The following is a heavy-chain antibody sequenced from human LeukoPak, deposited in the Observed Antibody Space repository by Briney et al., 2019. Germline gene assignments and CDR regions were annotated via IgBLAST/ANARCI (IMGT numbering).Heavy chain of an antibody. J-gene: IGHJ4*02. CDR1: GGSIRSYY. V-gene: IGHV4-59*01. CDR2: IYYSGST. D-gene: IGHD4-17*01. CDR3: ARTGSTVTMLYPFDH. Sequence: PSETLSLTCTVSGGSIRSYYWSWIRQPPGKGLEWIGYIYYSGSTNYNPSLKSRVSISVDTSKNQFSLKLSSGTAADTAVYYCARTGSTVTMLYPFDHWGQGTLVTVSS.